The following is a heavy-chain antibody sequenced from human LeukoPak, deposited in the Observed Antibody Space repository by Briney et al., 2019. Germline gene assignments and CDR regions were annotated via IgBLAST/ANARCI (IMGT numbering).Heavy chain of an antibody. D-gene: IGHD2-8*01. CDR2: IKQDGSEK. J-gene: IGHJ2*01. V-gene: IGHV3-7*04. CDR3: ARDNGGRFGYFDL. Sequence: PGGSLRLSCAASGFTFSTDWMSWVRQAPGKGLEWVANIKQDGSEKYYVDSVKGRFTISGDNAKNSLYLQMNSLRAEDTAVYYCARDNGGRFGYFDLWGRGTLVAVSS. CDR1: GFTFSTDW.